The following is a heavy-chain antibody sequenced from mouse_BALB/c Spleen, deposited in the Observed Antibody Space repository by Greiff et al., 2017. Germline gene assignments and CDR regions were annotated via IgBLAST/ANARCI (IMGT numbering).Heavy chain of an antibody. V-gene: IGHV5-4*02. CDR1: GFTFSDYY. D-gene: IGHD1-2*01. CDR3: ARDDSLSLLRLREAMDY. CDR2: ISDGGSYT. J-gene: IGHJ4*01. Sequence: EVNVVESGGGLVKPGGSLKLSCAASGFTFSDYYMYWVRQTPEKRLEWVATISDGGSYTYYPDSVKGRFTISRDNAKNNLYLQMSSLKSEDTAMYYCARDDSLSLLRLREAMDYWGQGTSVTVSS.